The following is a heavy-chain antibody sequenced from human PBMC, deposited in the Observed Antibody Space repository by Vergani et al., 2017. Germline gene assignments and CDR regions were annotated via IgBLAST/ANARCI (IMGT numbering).Heavy chain of an antibody. J-gene: IGHJ6*02. V-gene: IGHV4-61*02. CDR2: IYTSGST. D-gene: IGHD2-2*01. Sequence: QVQLQESGPGLVKPSQTLSLTCTVSGGSISSGSYYWSWIRQPAGKGLEWIGRIYTSGSTNYNPSLKSRVTISVDTSKNQFSLKLSSVTAADTAVYYCARQASVPAAISYYGMDVWGQGTTVTVSS. CDR3: ARQASVPAAISYYGMDV. CDR1: GGSISSGSYY.